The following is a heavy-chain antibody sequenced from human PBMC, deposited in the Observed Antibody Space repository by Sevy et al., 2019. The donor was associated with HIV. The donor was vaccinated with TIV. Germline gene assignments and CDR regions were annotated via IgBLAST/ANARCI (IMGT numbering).Heavy chain of an antibody. CDR2: IYYSGST. D-gene: IGHD3-3*01. Sequence: SETLSLTCTVSGGSISSSSYYWGWIRQPPGKGLEWIGSIYYSGSTYYNPSLKSRVTISVDTSKNQFSLKLSSVTAADTAVYYCARLRGITIFGVVLYYYYGMDVWGQGTTVTVSS. J-gene: IGHJ6*02. CDR1: GGSISSSSYY. V-gene: IGHV4-39*01. CDR3: ARLRGITIFGVVLYYYYGMDV.